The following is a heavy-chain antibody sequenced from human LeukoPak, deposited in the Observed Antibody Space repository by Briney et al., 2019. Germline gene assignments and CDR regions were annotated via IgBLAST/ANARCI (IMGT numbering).Heavy chain of an antibody. CDR1: GFTFSTYG. D-gene: IGHD5-12*01. J-gene: IGHJ4*02. CDR3: AKDPSLVATILGAFDY. Sequence: GGSLRLSCAASGFTFSTYGMSWVRQAPGKGLEWVAVISYDGSNKYYADSVKGRFTISRDNSKNTLYLQMNSLRAEDTAVYYCAKDPSLVATILGAFDYWGQGTLVTVSS. V-gene: IGHV3-30*18. CDR2: ISYDGSNK.